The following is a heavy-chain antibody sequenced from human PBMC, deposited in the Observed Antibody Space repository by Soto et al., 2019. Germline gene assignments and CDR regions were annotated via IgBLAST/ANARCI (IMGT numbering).Heavy chain of an antibody. CDR2: IIPILGIA. V-gene: IGHV1-69*02. Sequence: QVQLVQSGAEVKKPGSSVKVSCKASGGTFSSYTISWVRQAPGQGLEWMGRIIPILGIANYAQKFQGRVTITADKSTSTAYMELSSLRSEDTAVYYCARFSIAAYPPLRDYYYYMDVWGKGTTVTVSS. CDR3: ARFSIAAYPPLRDYYYYMDV. CDR1: GGTFSSYT. D-gene: IGHD6-25*01. J-gene: IGHJ6*03.